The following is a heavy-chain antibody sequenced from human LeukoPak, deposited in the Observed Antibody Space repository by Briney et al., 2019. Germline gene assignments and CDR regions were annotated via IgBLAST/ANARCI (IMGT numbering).Heavy chain of an antibody. J-gene: IGHJ4*02. Sequence: SVKVSCKASGYTFTSYYMHWVRQAPGQGLEWMGIINPSGGSTSYAQKFQGRVTMTRDTSTSTVYMELSSLRSEDTAVYYCARDSGKDYYGSGSRFDYWGQGTLVTVSS. V-gene: IGHV1-46*01. D-gene: IGHD3-10*01. CDR3: ARDSGKDYYGSGSRFDY. CDR1: GYTFTSYY. CDR2: INPSGGST.